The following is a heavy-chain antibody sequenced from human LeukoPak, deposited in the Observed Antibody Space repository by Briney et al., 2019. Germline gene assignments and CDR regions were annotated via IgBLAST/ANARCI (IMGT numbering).Heavy chain of an antibody. CDR1: GFTFSSYA. D-gene: IGHD1-1*01. CDR3: ARDMEPDAFDI. J-gene: IGHJ3*02. CDR2: ISSSGTAI. V-gene: IGHV3-48*03. Sequence: GGSLRLSCAASGFTFSSYAMNWVRQAPGKGLEWVSYISSSGTAIYYADSVKGRFTISRDNARNSLYLQMNSLRAEDTALYYCARDMEPDAFDIWGQGTMVTVSS.